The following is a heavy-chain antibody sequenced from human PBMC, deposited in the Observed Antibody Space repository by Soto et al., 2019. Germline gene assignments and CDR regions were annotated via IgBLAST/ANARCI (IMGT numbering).Heavy chain of an antibody. J-gene: IGHJ5*02. Sequence: QVQLQQWGAGLLKPSETLSLTCAVYGGSFSGYYWSWIRQPPGKGLEWMGEINHSGSTNYNPSLKSRVTISVDTSKNQFSLKLSSVTAADTAVYYCARGQGRGRPEQGYFDPWGQGTLVTVSS. V-gene: IGHV4-34*01. D-gene: IGHD6-13*01. CDR1: GGSFSGYY. CDR3: ARGQGRGRPEQGYFDP. CDR2: INHSGST.